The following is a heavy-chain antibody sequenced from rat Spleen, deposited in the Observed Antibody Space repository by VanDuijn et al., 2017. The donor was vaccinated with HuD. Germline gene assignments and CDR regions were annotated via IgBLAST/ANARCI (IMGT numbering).Heavy chain of an antibody. D-gene: IGHD1-2*01. J-gene: IGHJ2*01. CDR3: ARADIAAISTDGI. Sequence: QVQLKESGPGLVQPSQTLSLTCTVSGFSLTSFHVHWVRQPPGKGLEWMGRMQNGGTTDYNSLLNSRLTITRDTSKSQIFLSMNSLQTGDTATYYCARADIAAISTDGIWGQGVMVTVSS. V-gene: IGHV2-27*01. CDR1: GFSLTSFH. CDR2: MQNGGTT.